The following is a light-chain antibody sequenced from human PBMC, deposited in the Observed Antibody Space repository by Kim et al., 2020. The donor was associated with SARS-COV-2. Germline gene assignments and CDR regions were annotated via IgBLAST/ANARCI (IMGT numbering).Light chain of an antibody. V-gene: IGKV3-20*01. CDR2: GAS. Sequence: LSPGERATLSCRASQTISDNYLAWYQQKPGQAPRLLIYGASSRATGIPDRFSGRGSGTDFTLTISRLEPEDFAVYYCHQYGSTSRFGGGTKVDIK. J-gene: IGKJ4*01. CDR1: QTISDNY. CDR3: HQYGSTSR.